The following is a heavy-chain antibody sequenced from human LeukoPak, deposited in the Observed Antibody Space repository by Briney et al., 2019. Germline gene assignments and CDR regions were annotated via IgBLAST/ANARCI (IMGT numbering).Heavy chain of an antibody. J-gene: IGHJ3*02. Sequence: SETLSLTCTVSGGSISTYYWTWIRQPPGKGLEWIGYIYYGGSTSYNPSLKSRVTISVDTSKNQFSLKLSSVTAADTAVYYCARSPLYCSGGSCYSGGAFDIWGQGTMVTVSS. D-gene: IGHD2-15*01. V-gene: IGHV4-59*01. CDR2: IYYGGST. CDR3: ARSPLYCSGGSCYSGGAFDI. CDR1: GGSISTYY.